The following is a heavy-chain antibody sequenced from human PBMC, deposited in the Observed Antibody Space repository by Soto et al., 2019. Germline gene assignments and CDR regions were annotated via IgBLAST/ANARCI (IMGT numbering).Heavy chain of an antibody. D-gene: IGHD3-16*01. CDR2: IYYSGST. J-gene: IGHJ4*02. V-gene: IGHV4-59*08. CDR1: GGSISTYY. CDR3: ARAWGFYFDY. Sequence: SETLSLTCTVSGGSISTYYWSWIRQPPGKGLEWIGYIYYSGSTNYNPSLKSQVTISVDTSKNQFSLKLSSVTAADTAVYYCARAWGFYFDYWGQGTLVTVSS.